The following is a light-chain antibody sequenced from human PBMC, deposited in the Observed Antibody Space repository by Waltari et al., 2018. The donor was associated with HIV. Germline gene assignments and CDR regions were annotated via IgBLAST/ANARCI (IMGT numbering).Light chain of an antibody. CDR3: FSYGNSGTFGL. CDR1: SGDVDNYNL. J-gene: IGLJ2*01. CDR2: EVT. Sequence: QSALTQPASVSGSPGQSITISCTETSGDVDNYNLFSWYQQYTGRAPKLLIYEVTKRPSGVSNRFSGSKSGNTSSLTISDLQAEDEAKYYCFSYGNSGTFGLFGGGTRVTV. V-gene: IGLV2-23*02.